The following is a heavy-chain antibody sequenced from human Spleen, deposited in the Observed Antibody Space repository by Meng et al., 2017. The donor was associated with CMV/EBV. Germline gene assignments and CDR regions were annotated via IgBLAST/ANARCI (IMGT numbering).Heavy chain of an antibody. CDR3: ASNTNYYDYVWGSYCPDY. V-gene: IGHV4-39*07. CDR2: IYYSGST. Sequence: SETLSLTCTVSGGSISSSSYYWGWIRQPPGKGLEWIGSIYYSGSTYYNPSLKSRVTISVDTSKNQFSLKLSSVTAADTAVYYCASNTNYYDYVWGSYCPDYWGQGTLVTVSS. CDR1: GGSISSSSYY. J-gene: IGHJ4*02. D-gene: IGHD3-16*01.